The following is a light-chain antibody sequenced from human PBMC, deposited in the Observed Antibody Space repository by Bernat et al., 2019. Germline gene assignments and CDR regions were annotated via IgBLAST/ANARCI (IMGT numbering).Light chain of an antibody. CDR1: RLAN. CDR2: RDN. J-gene: IGLJ3*02. CDR3: QAWDSSAGV. Sequence: SYELTQPPSVSVSPGQTASITCSGDRLANTCWYQQKPGQSPVVVIFRDNKRPSGIHERFSGSNSGNTATLTISGTQPMDEADYYCQAWDSSAGVFGGGTKLTVL. V-gene: IGLV3-1*01.